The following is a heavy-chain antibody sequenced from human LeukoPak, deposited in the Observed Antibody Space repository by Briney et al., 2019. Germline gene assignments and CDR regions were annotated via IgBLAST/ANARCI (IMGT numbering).Heavy chain of an antibody. J-gene: IGHJ4*02. CDR1: GFTFDDYA. CDR2: ISWNSGSI. V-gene: IGHV3-9*03. Sequence: GRSLRLSCAASGFTFDDYAMHWVRQAPGKGLEWVSGISWNSGSIGYADSVKGRFTISRDNAKNSLYLQMNSLRAEDMALYYCAKAYGSGSYNYFDYRGQGTLVTVSS. D-gene: IGHD3-10*01. CDR3: AKAYGSGSYNYFDY.